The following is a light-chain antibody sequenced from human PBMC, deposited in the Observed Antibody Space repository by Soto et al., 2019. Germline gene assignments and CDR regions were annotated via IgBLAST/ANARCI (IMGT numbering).Light chain of an antibody. V-gene: IGKV3-15*01. CDR3: QQYNNWPPLT. J-gene: IGKJ4*01. CDR2: GAS. CDR1: QSVSSN. Sequence: EIVMTKSPATLSVSPGERATLSCRASQSVSSNLAWYQQKPGQAPRLLIYGASTRATGIPARFSGSGSGTEFTLTISSLQSEDFAFYYCQQYNNWPPLTFGGGTKVEIK.